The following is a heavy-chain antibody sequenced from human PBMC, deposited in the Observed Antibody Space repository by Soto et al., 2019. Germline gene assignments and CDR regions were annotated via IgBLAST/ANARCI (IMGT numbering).Heavy chain of an antibody. CDR1: GGTFSSYT. J-gene: IGHJ5*02. CDR2: IIPILGIA. D-gene: IGHD2-2*01. V-gene: IGHV1-69*02. Sequence: QVQLVQSGAEVKKPGSSVKVSCKASGGTFSSYTISWVRQAPGQGLEWMGRIIPILGIANYAQKFQGRVTITADKSTSTAYMELSSLRSEDTAVYYCARALRGTSSALEPWGQGTLVTVSS. CDR3: ARALRGTSSALEP.